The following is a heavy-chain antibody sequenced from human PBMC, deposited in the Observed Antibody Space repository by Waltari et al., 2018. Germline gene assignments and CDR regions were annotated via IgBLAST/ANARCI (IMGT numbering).Heavy chain of an antibody. J-gene: IGHJ4*02. V-gene: IGHV5-51*01. CDR1: GYSFTSYW. CDR3: ARHKQRGVQYGDYDY. Sequence: EVQLVQSGAEVKKPGESLKISCKGSGYSFTSYWIAWVRQMPGKGLEWMGNIDPGYIDTRYRTAFQGQVMNSSDKASRNAYRQWSSLKASETAMYYCARHKQRGVQYGDYDYWGKGTLVTVSS. D-gene: IGHD4-17*01. CDR2: IDPGYIDT.